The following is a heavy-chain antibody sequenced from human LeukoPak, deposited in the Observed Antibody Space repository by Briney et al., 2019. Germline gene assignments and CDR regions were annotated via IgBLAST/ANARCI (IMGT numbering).Heavy chain of an antibody. V-gene: IGHV3-30*02. J-gene: IGHJ4*02. CDR1: GFTFSSYS. CDR3: AKNQGHSFDY. CDR2: IRNDGSNK. Sequence: GGSLRLSCAASGFTFSSYSMHWVRQAPGKGLEWVAYIRNDGSNKYYADSVKGRFTISRDNSKNTLSLQMNSLRGEDAAVYYCAKNQGHSFDYWGQGTLVTVSS.